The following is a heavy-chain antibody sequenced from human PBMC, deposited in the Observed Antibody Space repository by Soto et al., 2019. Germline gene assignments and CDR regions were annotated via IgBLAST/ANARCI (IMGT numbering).Heavy chain of an antibody. J-gene: IGHJ4*02. Sequence: GGSLRLSCAASGFTFRNAWMSWVRPAPGEGLEWVGRIKSKTDGGTTDYAAPVRGRFTISRDDSKNTLYLQMNSLKTVDTAVYSCTTYFEYFYVSSGYHDYWGQGTLVTVSS. D-gene: IGHD3-22*01. CDR2: IKSKTDGGTT. V-gene: IGHV3-15*01. CDR1: GFTFRNAW. CDR3: TTYFEYFYVSSGYHDY.